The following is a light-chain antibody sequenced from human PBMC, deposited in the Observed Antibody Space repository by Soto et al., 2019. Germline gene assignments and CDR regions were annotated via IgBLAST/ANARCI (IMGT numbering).Light chain of an antibody. CDR2: GND. CDR3: AAWDDRLNAPV. Sequence: SVLTQPPSASGTPGQRVTISCSGSNSNIGSNAVNWYQQLPGTAPKLLIHGNDQRPSGVPDRLSGSKSGTSASLAISGLQSEDEADYYCAAWDDRLNAPVFGGGTKVTVL. J-gene: IGLJ2*01. V-gene: IGLV1-44*01. CDR1: NSNIGSNA.